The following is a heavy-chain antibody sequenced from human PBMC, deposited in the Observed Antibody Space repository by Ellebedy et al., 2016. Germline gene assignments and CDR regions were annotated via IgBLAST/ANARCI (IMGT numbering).Heavy chain of an antibody. CDR3: AKDPGYGGAAAG. J-gene: IGHJ4*02. CDR2: ISYDGSNK. Sequence: GESLKISXAASGFTFSSYGMHWVRQAPGKGLEWVAVISYDGSNKYYADSVKGRFTISRDNSKNTLYLQMNSLRAEDTAVYYCAKDPGYGGAAAGWGQGTLVTVSS. CDR1: GFTFSSYG. D-gene: IGHD6-13*01. V-gene: IGHV3-30*18.